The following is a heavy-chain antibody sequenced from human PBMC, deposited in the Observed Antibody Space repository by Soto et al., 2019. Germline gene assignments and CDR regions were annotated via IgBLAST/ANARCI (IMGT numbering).Heavy chain of an antibody. CDR3: AFKGTFNSHY. D-gene: IGHD1-20*01. V-gene: IGHV3-23*01. Sequence: GGSLRLSCAGSGFTFSGYAMTWVRQAPGKGLEWVSVISTSGDRPDYADSVKGRFTISRDNSKNMLYLQMNSLRVEDTAIYYCAFKGTFNSHYWGHGTQVTVYS. CDR2: ISTSGDRP. J-gene: IGHJ4*01. CDR1: GFTFSGYA.